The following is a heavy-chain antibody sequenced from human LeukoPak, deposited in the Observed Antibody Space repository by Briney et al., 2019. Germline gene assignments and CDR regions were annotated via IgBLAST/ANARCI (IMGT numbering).Heavy chain of an antibody. V-gene: IGHV3-23*01. CDR2: ISGSGGST. D-gene: IGHD5-18*01. CDR3: AKVGVDTAMVDGGYFDY. CDR1: GFTFSSYA. Sequence: PGGSLRLSCAASGFTFSSYAMSWVRQAPGKGLEWVSAISGSGGSTYYADSVKGRFTISRDNSKNTLYLQMNSLRAEDTAVYYCAKVGVDTAMVDGGYFDYWGQGTLVTVSS. J-gene: IGHJ4*02.